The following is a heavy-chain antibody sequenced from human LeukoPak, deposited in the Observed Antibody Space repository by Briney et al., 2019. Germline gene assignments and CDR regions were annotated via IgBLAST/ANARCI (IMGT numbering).Heavy chain of an antibody. Sequence: ASVQVSCQASGYTFTSYGISWVRQAPGQGLEWMGWISAYNGNTNYAQKLQGRVTMTTDTSTSTAYMELRSLRSDDTAVYYCASPLHSTYDTPYYFDYWGQGTLVTVSS. CDR2: ISAYNGNT. CDR3: ASPLHSTYDTPYYFDY. V-gene: IGHV1-18*01. D-gene: IGHD3-22*01. J-gene: IGHJ4*02. CDR1: GYTFTSYG.